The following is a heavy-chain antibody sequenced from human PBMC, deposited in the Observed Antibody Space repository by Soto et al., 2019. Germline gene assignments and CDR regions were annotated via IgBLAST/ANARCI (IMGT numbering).Heavy chain of an antibody. CDR1: GFTFSSYA. V-gene: IGHV3-30-3*01. CDR2: ISYDGSNK. J-gene: IGHJ4*02. CDR3: ARDGLY. Sequence: QVQLVESGGGVVQPGRSLRLSCAASGFTFSSYAMHWVRQAPGKGLEWVAVISYDGSNKYYADSVKGRFTISRDNSKNTLYLQMNSLRAEDTAVYYCARDGLYWGQGTLVTVSS.